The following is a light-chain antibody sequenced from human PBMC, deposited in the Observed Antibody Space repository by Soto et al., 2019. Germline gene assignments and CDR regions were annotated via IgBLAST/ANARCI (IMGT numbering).Light chain of an antibody. Sequence: EIVLTQSPATLSLSPGERATLSCRASQSVSSYLAWYQQKPGQAPRLLIYDASNRATGIPARFSGSGSGTDFTLTISSLEPEDFAVYYCQQRSNGPPALTFGGGTKVDIK. CDR2: DAS. CDR1: QSVSSY. V-gene: IGKV3-11*01. J-gene: IGKJ4*01. CDR3: QQRSNGPPALT.